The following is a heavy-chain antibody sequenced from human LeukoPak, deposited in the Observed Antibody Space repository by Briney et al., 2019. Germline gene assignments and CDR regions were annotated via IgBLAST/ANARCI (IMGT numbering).Heavy chain of an antibody. J-gene: IGHJ4*02. D-gene: IGHD1-26*01. Sequence: PGGSLRLSCAASGFTFSSYWMSWVRQAPGKGLEWVANIRQDGNEKYYVDSVKGRFTISRDNAKNSLYLQMNSLRADDTAVYYCARGQDDVGAARVFDYWGQGTLVTVSS. CDR1: GFTFSSYW. V-gene: IGHV3-7*01. CDR2: IRQDGNEK. CDR3: ARGQDDVGAARVFDY.